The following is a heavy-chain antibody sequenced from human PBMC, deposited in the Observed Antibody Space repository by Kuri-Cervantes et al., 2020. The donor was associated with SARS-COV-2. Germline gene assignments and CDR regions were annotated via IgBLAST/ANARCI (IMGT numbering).Heavy chain of an antibody. CDR3: ARTLYAENFDY. CDR1: GGSISSYY. D-gene: IGHD2/OR15-2a*01. Sequence: SETLSLTCTVSGGSISSYYWSWIRQPAGKGLEWIGRIYTSGSTKYNPSLKSRVTISVDTSKNQFSLKLSSVTAADTAVYYCARTLYAENFDYWGQGTLVTVSS. CDR2: IYTSGST. V-gene: IGHV4-4*07. J-gene: IGHJ4*02.